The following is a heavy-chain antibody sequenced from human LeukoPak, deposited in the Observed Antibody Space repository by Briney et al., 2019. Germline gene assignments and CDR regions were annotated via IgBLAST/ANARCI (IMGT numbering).Heavy chain of an antibody. CDR3: ARGGGYCSSTSCSHGGMDV. V-gene: IGHV1-8*02. Sequence: ASVEVSCKASGYTFTSHGISWVRQATGQGLEWMGWMNPNSGNTGYAQKFQGRVTMTRNTSISTAYMELSSLRSEDTAVYYCARGGGYCSSTSCSHGGMDVWGQGTTVSVSS. CDR2: MNPNSGNT. J-gene: IGHJ6*02. D-gene: IGHD2-2*01. CDR1: GYTFTSHG.